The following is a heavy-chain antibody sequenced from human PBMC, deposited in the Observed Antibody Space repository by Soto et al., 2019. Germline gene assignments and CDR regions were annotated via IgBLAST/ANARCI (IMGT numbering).Heavy chain of an antibody. D-gene: IGHD2-2*02. CDR1: GYTFTSYY. CDR2: INPSGGST. CDR3: ARDRSVVVPAAIRNYYYYYGMDV. Sequence: ASVKVSCKASGYTFTSYYMHWVRQAPGQGLEWMGIINPSGGSTSYAQKFQGRVTMTRDTSTSTVYMELSSLRSEDTAVYYCARDRSVVVPAAIRNYYYYYGMDVWGQGTMVTVSS. J-gene: IGHJ6*02. V-gene: IGHV1-46*01.